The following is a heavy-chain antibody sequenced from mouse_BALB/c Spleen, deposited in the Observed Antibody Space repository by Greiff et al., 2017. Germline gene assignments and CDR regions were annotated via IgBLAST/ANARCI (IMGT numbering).Heavy chain of an antibody. J-gene: IGHJ4*01. CDR2: INPGSGGT. CDR3: ARGGLHAMDY. CDR1: GYAFTNYL. Sequence: VQLQQSGAELVRPGTSVKVSCKASGYAFTNYLIEWVKQRPGQGLEWIGVINPGSGGTNYNEKFKGKATLTADKSSSTAYMQLSSLTSDDSAVYFCARGGLHAMDYWGQGTSVTVSS. V-gene: IGHV1-54*01. D-gene: IGHD2-4*01.